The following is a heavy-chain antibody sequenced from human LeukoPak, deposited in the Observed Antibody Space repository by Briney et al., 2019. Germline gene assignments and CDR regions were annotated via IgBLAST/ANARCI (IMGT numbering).Heavy chain of an antibody. V-gene: IGHV3-23*01. Sequence: PGGSLRLSCAASGFTFSSYAMSWVRQAPGKGLEWVSAISGSGGSTYYADSAKGRFTISRDNSKNTLYLQMNSLRAEDTAVYYCAKGGSISIAAAKIWGQGTLVTVSS. CDR2: ISGSGGST. CDR3: AKGGSISIAAAKI. D-gene: IGHD6-13*01. CDR1: GFTFSSYA. J-gene: IGHJ4*02.